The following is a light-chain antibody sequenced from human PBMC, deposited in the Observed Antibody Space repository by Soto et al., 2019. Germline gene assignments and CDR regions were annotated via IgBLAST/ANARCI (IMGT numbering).Light chain of an antibody. CDR3: QQYVTSPAIT. CDR2: GAT. J-gene: IGKJ5*01. Sequence: DIVMTQSPDSLAVSPGERATLSCWASESIGDYLAWYQQKPGQAPRLLIYGATMRTTGTPDRFSGAGSETDFTLAISRLEPGDFAVYYCQQYVTSPAITFGQGTRLEIK. CDR1: ESIGDY. V-gene: IGKV3-20*01.